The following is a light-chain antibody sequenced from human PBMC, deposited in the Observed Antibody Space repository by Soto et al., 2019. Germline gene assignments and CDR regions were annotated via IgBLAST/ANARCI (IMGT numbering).Light chain of an antibody. CDR2: SNH. CDR3: SSFVGGNTYV. J-gene: IGLJ1*01. V-gene: IGLV1-44*01. Sequence: QSVLTQPPSASGTPVQRVTISCSGSSSNIGSNTVNWYQQLPGTAPKLLMYSNHQRPSGIPDRFSGSKSGYTAFLTVSGLQAEDEADYYCSSFVGGNTYVFGTGTKVTVL. CDR1: SSNIGSNT.